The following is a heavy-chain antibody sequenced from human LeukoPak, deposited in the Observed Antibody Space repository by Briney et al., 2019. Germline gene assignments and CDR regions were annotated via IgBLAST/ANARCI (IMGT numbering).Heavy chain of an antibody. J-gene: IGHJ4*02. V-gene: IGHV3-23*01. CDR1: GFTFSGYA. Sequence: GGSLRLSCAASGFTFSGYALSWVRQAPGKGLEWVSGISGSGGSTYYADSVKGRFTVSRDNSKNSLYLQMNSLRTEDTALYYCAKGDVDSPMNFYHWGQGTLVTVSS. CDR2: ISGSGGST. D-gene: IGHD5-18*01. CDR3: AKGDVDSPMNFYH.